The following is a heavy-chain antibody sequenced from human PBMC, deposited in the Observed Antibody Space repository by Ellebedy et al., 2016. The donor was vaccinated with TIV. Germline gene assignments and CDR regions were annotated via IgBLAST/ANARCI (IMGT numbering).Heavy chain of an antibody. J-gene: IGHJ4*02. Sequence: GESLKISXAASGFTFNNYAMSWVRQAPGKGLEWVSAISGSGGSTYYADSVKGRFTISRDNSKNILYLQMNSLRAEDTAVYYCAKNLEFMAGTGDWGQGTLVTVSS. V-gene: IGHV3-23*01. CDR1: GFTFNNYA. CDR2: ISGSGGST. CDR3: AKNLEFMAGTGD. D-gene: IGHD6-19*01.